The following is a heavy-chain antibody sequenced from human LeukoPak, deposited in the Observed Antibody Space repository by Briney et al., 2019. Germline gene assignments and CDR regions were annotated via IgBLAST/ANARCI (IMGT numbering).Heavy chain of an antibody. CDR3: ARTYDFWSGLYYFDY. J-gene: IGHJ4*02. V-gene: IGHV4-59*01. Sequence: SETLSLTCTVSGGSISSYYWSLIRQPPGKGLEWIGYIYYSGSTNYNPSLKSRVTISVDTSQNQFSLKLSSVTAADTAVYYCARTYDFWSGLYYFDYWGQGTLVTVSS. D-gene: IGHD3-3*01. CDR2: IYYSGST. CDR1: GGSISSYY.